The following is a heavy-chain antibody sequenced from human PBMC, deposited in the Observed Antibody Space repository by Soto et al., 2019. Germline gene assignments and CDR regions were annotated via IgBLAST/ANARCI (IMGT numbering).Heavy chain of an antibody. CDR2: IYYSGNT. V-gene: IGHV4-30-4*01. CDR3: ARGSTTEKVDS. J-gene: IGHJ4*02. D-gene: IGHD4-17*01. CDR1: GDSISSGDYY. Sequence: PSETLSLTCTVSGDSISSGDYYWSWIRQPPGKGLEWIGCIYYSGNTYYNPSLKRRFSISVDTSKNQFSLQLSSVTVADTAVYYCARGSTTEKVDSWGQGTLVTVSS.